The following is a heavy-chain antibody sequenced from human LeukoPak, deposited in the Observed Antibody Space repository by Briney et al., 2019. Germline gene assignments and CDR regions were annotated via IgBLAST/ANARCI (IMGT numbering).Heavy chain of an antibody. CDR2: IYHSGST. V-gene: IGHV4-4*02. CDR1: GGSISSSNW. Sequence: SGTLSLTCAVSGGSISSSNWWSWVRQPPGKGLEWIGEIYHSGSTNYNPSLKSRVTISVDTSKNQFSLKLSSVTAADTAVYYCARDAASYGSGSWFDPWGQGTLVTVSS. D-gene: IGHD3-10*01. CDR3: ARDAASYGSGSWFDP. J-gene: IGHJ5*02.